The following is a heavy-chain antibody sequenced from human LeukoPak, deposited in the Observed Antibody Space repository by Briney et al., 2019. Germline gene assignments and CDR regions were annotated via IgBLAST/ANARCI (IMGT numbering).Heavy chain of an antibody. CDR2: ISAYNGNT. CDR1: GYTFTSYG. V-gene: IGHV1-18*01. D-gene: IGHD2-2*01. J-gene: IGHJ4*02. CDR3: ARGNGYCSSTSCYYFDY. Sequence: ASVKVSCKASGYTFTSYGISWVRQAPGQGLEWMGWISAYNGNTNYAQKLQGRVTMTTDTSTSTAYMELRSLRSDDTAVYYCARGNGYCSSTSCYYFDYWGQGTLVTVSS.